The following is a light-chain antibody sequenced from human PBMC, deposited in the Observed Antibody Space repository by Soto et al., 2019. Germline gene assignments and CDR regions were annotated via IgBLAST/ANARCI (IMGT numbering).Light chain of an antibody. CDR2: KAS. CDR3: QQYDSYSQT. CDR1: QSISNW. V-gene: IGKV1-5*03. J-gene: IGKJ1*01. Sequence: DIQMTQSPSTLSASVGDRVTITCRASQSISNWLAWYQQKPGKAPKLLIYKASSLEGGVPSRFSGSGSGTEFPLTISSLQPDDFATYYCQQYDSYSQTFGQGTRVDIK.